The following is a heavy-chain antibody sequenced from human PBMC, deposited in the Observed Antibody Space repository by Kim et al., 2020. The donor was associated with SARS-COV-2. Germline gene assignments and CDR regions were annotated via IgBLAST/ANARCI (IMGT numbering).Heavy chain of an antibody. CDR2: INPNSGGT. CDR3: ARVLRGVPAAIEGVGY. J-gene: IGHJ4*02. CDR1: GYTFTGYY. D-gene: IGHD2-2*01. Sequence: ASVKVSCKASGYTFTGYYMHWVRQAPGQGLEWMGWINPNSGGTNYAQKFQGRVTMTRDTSISTAYMELSRLRSDDTAVYYCARVLRGVPAAIEGVGYWGQGTLVTVSS. V-gene: IGHV1-2*02.